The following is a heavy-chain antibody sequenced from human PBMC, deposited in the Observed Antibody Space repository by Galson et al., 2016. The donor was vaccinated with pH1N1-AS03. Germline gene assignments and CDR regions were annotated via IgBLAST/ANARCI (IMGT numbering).Heavy chain of an antibody. V-gene: IGHV3-53*01. CDR1: GLTVGNNY. CDR2: IYSGGST. Sequence: SLRLSCAASGLTVGNNYMNWVRQAPGKGLEWISLIYSGGSTYYADSVKGRFIISRDSSRNTLHLQMNSLRAEDTAVYYCGRDPPATPWAWGQGTLVSVSS. CDR3: GRDPPATPWA. D-gene: IGHD2-15*01. J-gene: IGHJ5*02.